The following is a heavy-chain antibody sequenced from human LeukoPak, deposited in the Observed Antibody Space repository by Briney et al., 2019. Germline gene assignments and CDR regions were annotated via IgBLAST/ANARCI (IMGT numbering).Heavy chain of an antibody. Sequence: VASVKVSCKASGYTFTSYGISWVRQAPGQGLEWMGWISAYNGNTNYAQKLQGRVTMTTDTSTSTAYMELRSLRSDDTAVYYCAGDRIAAAPRTRNFDYWGQGTLVTVSS. CDR1: GYTFTSYG. J-gene: IGHJ4*02. V-gene: IGHV1-18*01. D-gene: IGHD6-13*01. CDR2: ISAYNGNT. CDR3: AGDRIAAAPRTRNFDY.